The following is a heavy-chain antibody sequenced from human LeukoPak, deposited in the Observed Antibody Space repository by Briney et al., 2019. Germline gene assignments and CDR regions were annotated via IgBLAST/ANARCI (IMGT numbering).Heavy chain of an antibody. CDR1: GGSISSSSYY. D-gene: IGHD1-26*01. V-gene: IGHV4-39*07. J-gene: IGHJ4*02. CDR2: IYYSGST. Sequence: SETLSLTCTVSGGSISSSSYYWGWIRQPPGKGLEWIGSIYYSGSTYYNPSLKSRVTISVDTSKNQFSLKLSSVTAADTAVYYCAQGSTFYSGSYLSLFDYWGQGTLVTVSS. CDR3: AQGSTFYSGSYLSLFDY.